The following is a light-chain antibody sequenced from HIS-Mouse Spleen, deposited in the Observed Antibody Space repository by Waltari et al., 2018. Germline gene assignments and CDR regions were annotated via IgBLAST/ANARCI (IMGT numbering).Light chain of an antibody. J-gene: IGLJ2*01. CDR2: DVS. V-gene: IGLV2-14*03. CDR1: SSDVGGSNH. CDR3: SSYTSSSFNVV. Sequence: QSALTQPASVSGSPGQSITISCTGTSSDVGGSNHVSWYQQHPGKAPKPMIYDVSNRPSGVSNRFSGSKSGNTASLTISGLQAEDEADYYCSSYTSSSFNVVFGGGTKLTVL.